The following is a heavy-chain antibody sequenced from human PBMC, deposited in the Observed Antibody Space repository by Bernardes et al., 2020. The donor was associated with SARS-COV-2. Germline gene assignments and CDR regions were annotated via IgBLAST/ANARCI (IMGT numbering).Heavy chain of an antibody. J-gene: IGHJ4*02. CDR1: GFNFNDYA. D-gene: IGHD5-12*01. V-gene: IGHV3-9*01. Sequence: GGSLRLSCATSGFNFNDYAMHWVRQAPGKGLEWVSGFSWNSGSIGYADSVKGRFTISRDNAKNSLYLQMNSLRAEDTALYYCVKGMVATITSRDRGLDYWGQGTLVTVSS. CDR2: FSWNSGSI. CDR3: VKGMVATITSRDRGLDY.